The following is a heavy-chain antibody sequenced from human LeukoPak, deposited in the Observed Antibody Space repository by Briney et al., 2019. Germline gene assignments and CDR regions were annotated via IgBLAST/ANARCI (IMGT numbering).Heavy chain of an antibody. CDR3: AKGGGSYTLYYYYMDV. J-gene: IGHJ6*03. CDR2: IKEDGSEK. Sequence: ETLSLTCAVSGGSISSSNWWSWVRQPPGKGLEWVANIKEDGSEKYYEGSVKGRFTISRDNTKNLLYLEMNSLRAEDTAVYYCAKGGGSYTLYYYYMDVWGKGTTVTVSS. D-gene: IGHD1-26*01. CDR1: GGSISSSNW. V-gene: IGHV3-7*03.